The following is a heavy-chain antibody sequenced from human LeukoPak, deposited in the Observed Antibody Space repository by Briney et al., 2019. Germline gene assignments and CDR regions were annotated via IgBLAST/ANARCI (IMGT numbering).Heavy chain of an antibody. V-gene: IGHV4-59*11. D-gene: IGHD6-13*01. Sequence: PSKTLSLTCTVSGGSISSHYWSWIRQPPGKGLEWIGYIYYSGSTNYNPSLKSRVTISVDTSKNRFSLKLSSVTAADTAVYYCARGAGAGTYREYYYYYMDVWGKGTTVTVSS. J-gene: IGHJ6*03. CDR2: IYYSGST. CDR1: GGSISSHY. CDR3: ARGAGAGTYREYYYYYMDV.